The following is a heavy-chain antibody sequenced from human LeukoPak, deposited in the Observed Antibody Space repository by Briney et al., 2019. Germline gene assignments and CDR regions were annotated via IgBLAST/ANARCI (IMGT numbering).Heavy chain of an antibody. CDR3: ARLSAVVAALDY. Sequence: PSETLSLTCTXXGGSISSYYWSWIRQPPGKGLEWIGYIYYSGSTNYNPSLKSRVTISVDTSRNQFSLKLSFVTAADTAVYYCARLSAVVAALDYWGQGTLVTVSS. CDR1: GGSISSYY. J-gene: IGHJ4*02. D-gene: IGHD2-15*01. CDR2: IYYSGST. V-gene: IGHV4-59*08.